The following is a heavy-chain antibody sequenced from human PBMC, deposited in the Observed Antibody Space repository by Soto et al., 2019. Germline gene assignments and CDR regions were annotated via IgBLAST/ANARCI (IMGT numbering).Heavy chain of an antibody. CDR2: IYPGDSNA. J-gene: IGHJ5*02. V-gene: IGHV5-51*01. CDR1: GYSFATYW. D-gene: IGHD4-4*01. Sequence: EYLKITFKASGYSFATYWIGWVRHMNGKGLELMGIIYPGDSNARYSPSFQGQVTISADKSISTAYLHWSGLKASDTAMYYCARLGDNNYQYKYNWFDPWGQGTLVTVSS. CDR3: ARLGDNNYQYKYNWFDP.